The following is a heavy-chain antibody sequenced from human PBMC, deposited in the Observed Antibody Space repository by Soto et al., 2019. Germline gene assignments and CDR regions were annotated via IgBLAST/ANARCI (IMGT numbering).Heavy chain of an antibody. D-gene: IGHD3-9*01. Sequence: SVKVSCKASGDTFSTYTITWMRQAPGQGLEWMGGIIPIFGTANYAQKFQGRVTITADESTSTAYMELSSLRSEDTAVYYCASSLRYFDWLPFDYWGQGTLVTVSS. CDR2: IIPIFGTA. CDR1: GDTFSTYT. J-gene: IGHJ4*02. V-gene: IGHV1-69*13. CDR3: ASSLRYFDWLPFDY.